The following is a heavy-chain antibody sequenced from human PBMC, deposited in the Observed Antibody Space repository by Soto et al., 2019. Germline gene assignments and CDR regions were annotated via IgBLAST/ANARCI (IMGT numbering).Heavy chain of an antibody. CDR3: ARLRSVAVAFEI. J-gene: IGHJ3*02. V-gene: IGHV1-69*02. CDR1: GGTFSTYI. Sequence: QVQLVQSGAEVKKPGSSVKVSCKASGGTFSTYIINWVRQAPAHGLEWMGRIIPIVDVSNNAQKFQGRVTITADKSTSTAYMELSSLRSDDTAIYYCARLRSVAVAFEIWGQGTMVTVSS. CDR2: IIPIVDVS.